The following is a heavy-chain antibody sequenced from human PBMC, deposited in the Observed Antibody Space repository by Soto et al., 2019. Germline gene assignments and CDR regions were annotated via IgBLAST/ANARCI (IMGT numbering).Heavy chain of an antibody. CDR1: GFTFSAHT. CDR3: AREGDSSGFIRNDAFDI. J-gene: IGHJ3*02. CDR2: ISSYDGSNK. D-gene: IGHD3-22*01. V-gene: IGHV3-30-3*01. Sequence: QVQLVESGGGVVQPGRSLRLSCAASGFTFSAHTMHWVRQAPGKGLEWVALISSYDGSNKYYADSVKGRFTISRDNSKNTLYLDMNSLRPEDTAVFYCAREGDSSGFIRNDAFDIWGQGTMVSVS.